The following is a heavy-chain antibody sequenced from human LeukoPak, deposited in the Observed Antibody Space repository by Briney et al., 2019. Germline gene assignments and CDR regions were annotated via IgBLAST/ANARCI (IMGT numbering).Heavy chain of an antibody. D-gene: IGHD2-8*01. V-gene: IGHV3-30-3*01. CDR2: ISFEGSNK. Sequence: PGGSLRLSCAASGFNSSSSGMHWVRQAPGKGLEWLTVISFEGSNKYYADSVKGRFTISRDNSKNTLYLHMNTLRTEDTAVYYCARPKWGLHYFENWGQGTLVTVSS. J-gene: IGHJ4*02. CDR1: GFNSSSSG. CDR3: ARPKWGLHYFEN.